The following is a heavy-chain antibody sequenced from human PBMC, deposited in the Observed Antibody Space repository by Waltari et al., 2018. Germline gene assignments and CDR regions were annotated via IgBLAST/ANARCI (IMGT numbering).Heavy chain of an antibody. V-gene: IGHV4-34*01. CDR1: GGSFSGYY. CDR3: ARLGAAGRGYYYGMDV. D-gene: IGHD6-13*01. Sequence: QVQLQQWGAGLLKPSETLSLTCAVYGGSFSGYYWSWIRQPPGKGLEWIGEINHSGSPNHNPALKSRVTISVDTSKNQFSLKLSSVTAADTAVYYCARLGAAGRGYYYGMDVWGQGTTVTVSS. CDR2: INHSGSP. J-gene: IGHJ6*02.